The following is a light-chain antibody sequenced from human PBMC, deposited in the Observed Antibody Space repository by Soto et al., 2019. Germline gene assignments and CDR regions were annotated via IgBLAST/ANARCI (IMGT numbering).Light chain of an antibody. Sequence: QSALTQPASVSGSPGQSITISCTGTTSDVGGYNYVCWYQQHPGKAPKLMIYEVSNRPSGVSTRFSGSKSGNTASLTISGLQAEDEADDYCSSYTSSSTLYVFGTGTKLTVL. V-gene: IGLV2-14*01. J-gene: IGLJ1*01. CDR2: EVS. CDR3: SSYTSSSTLYV. CDR1: TSDVGGYNY.